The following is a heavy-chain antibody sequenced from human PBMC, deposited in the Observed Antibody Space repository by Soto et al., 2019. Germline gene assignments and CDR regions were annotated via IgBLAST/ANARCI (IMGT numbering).Heavy chain of an antibody. V-gene: IGHV4-4*02. D-gene: IGHD3-3*01. CDR2: IYHIGST. CDR1: AGSISSSNW. CDR3: ARNGNARPAYYLFCSGYTRYSNDINV. J-gene: IGHJ6*03. Sequence: SETLSLTCAVSAGSISSSNWWSWVRQPPGKGLEWIGVIYHIGSTNYNPSLKSRVTISVDKSKNQFSLKLSSVTAADTAVYYCARNGNARPAYYLFCSGYTRYSNDINVRDTVTTIAVSS.